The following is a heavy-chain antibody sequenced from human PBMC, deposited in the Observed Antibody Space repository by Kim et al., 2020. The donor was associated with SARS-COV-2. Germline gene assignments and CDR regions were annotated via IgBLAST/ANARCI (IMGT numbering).Heavy chain of an antibody. CDR2: IYYSGST. CDR3: ARHGCSGGSCYSGYYYYMDV. CDR1: GGSISSSSYY. D-gene: IGHD2-15*01. V-gene: IGHV4-39*01. Sequence: SETLSLTCTVSGGSISSSSYYWGWIRQPPGKGLEWIGSIYYSGSTYYNPSLKSRVTISVDTSKNQFSLKLSSVTAADTAVYYCARHGCSGGSCYSGYYYYMDVWGKGTTVTVSS. J-gene: IGHJ6*03.